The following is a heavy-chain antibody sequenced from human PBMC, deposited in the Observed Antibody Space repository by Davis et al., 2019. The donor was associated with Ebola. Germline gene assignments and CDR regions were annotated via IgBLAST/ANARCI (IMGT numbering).Heavy chain of an antibody. V-gene: IGHV1-3*01. Sequence: AASVKVSCKASGYTFTSYAMHWVRQAPGQRLEWMGWINAGNGNTKYSQKFQGRVTMTTDTSTSTAYMELRSLRSDDTAVYYCARGLRGAARNYGMDVWGQGTTVTVSS. J-gene: IGHJ6*02. CDR2: INAGNGNT. CDR3: ARGLRGAARNYGMDV. CDR1: GYTFTSYA. D-gene: IGHD6-6*01.